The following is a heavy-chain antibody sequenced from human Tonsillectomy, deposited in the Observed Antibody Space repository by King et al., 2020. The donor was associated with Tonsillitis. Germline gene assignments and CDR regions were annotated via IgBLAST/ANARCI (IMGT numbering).Heavy chain of an antibody. D-gene: IGHD3-10*01. CDR2: MNPTSGNT. CDR3: ASERWTKDLGRGLSGYNYYCMDI. J-gene: IGHJ6*02. CDR1: GYTLTSHD. Sequence: QLVQSGAEVKKPGASVKVSCKASGYTLTSHDINWVRQAPGQGLEWMGWMNPTSGNTGYAQKFQGRVAMTRDTATNTAYMELSILRSEDTAVYYCASERWTKDLGRGLSGYNYYCMDIWGQGTAVTVSS. V-gene: IGHV1-8*01.